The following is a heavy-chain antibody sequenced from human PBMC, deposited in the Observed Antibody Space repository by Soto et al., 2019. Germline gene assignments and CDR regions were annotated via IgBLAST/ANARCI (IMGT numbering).Heavy chain of an antibody. CDR1: DYTFSNFD. CDR2: ISGYNSDA. D-gene: IGHD5-18*01. V-gene: IGHV1-18*01. CDR3: ARTVNTDMVPYYFDY. Sequence: ASVKVPCKASDYTFSNFDISWVRQAPGQGLEWMGWISGYNSDAKYAQKLQGRITMTTDTSTNTAYMELGSLRSDDTAVYFCARTVNTDMVPYYFDYWGQGTLVTVSS. J-gene: IGHJ4*02.